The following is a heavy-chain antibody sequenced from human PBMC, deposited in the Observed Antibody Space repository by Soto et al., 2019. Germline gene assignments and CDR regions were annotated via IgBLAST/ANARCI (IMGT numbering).Heavy chain of an antibody. CDR3: ARLLGGDYEDYFDY. J-gene: IGHJ4*02. V-gene: IGHV4-59*01. CDR1: GGSISSYY. Sequence: QVQLQESGPGLVKPSETLSLTCTVSGGSISSYYWSWIRQPPGKGLEWIGYIYYSGSTNYNPSLKSRVTISVDTSKNQFSLKLSSVTAADTAVYYCARLLGGDYEDYFDYWGQGTLVTVSS. D-gene: IGHD4-17*01. CDR2: IYYSGST.